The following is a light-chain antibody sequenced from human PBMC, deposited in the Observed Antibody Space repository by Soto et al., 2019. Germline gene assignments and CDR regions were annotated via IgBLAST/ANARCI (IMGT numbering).Light chain of an antibody. Sequence: EIVLTQSPGTLSLSPGERATLSCRASQSVSSSYLAWYQQKPGQAPRLLNYGASSRATGIPDRFSGSGSGTAFTLTIRRLEPEDFAVYYCQPYSSSPTFGQGTKVEIK. CDR3: QPYSSSPT. CDR2: GAS. CDR1: QSVSSSY. J-gene: IGKJ1*01. V-gene: IGKV3-20*01.